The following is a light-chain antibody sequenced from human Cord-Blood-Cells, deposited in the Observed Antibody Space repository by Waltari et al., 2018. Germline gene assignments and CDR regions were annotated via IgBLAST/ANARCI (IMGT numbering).Light chain of an antibody. CDR1: QGISSY. CDR2: AAS. V-gene: IGKV1-8*01. CDR3: QQYYSYPFT. Sequence: ALRITQSPSSLSSSSGHRVTITCRASQGISSYLAWYQQKPGKAPKLLIYAASTLQSGVPARFSGSGSGTDFTLTISCLQSEDVATYYCQQYYSYPFTFGPGTKVDIK. J-gene: IGKJ3*01.